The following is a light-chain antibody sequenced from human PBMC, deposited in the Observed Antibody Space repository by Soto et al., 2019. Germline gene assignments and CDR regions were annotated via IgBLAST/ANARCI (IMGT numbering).Light chain of an antibody. V-gene: IGKV1-5*03. CDR3: QHYNSYSEA. J-gene: IGKJ1*01. Sequence: DILMTQSPSTLSGSVGDRVTITCRASQTISSWLAWYQQKPGKAPKLLIYKASTLKSGVPSRFNGSGSGTEFTLTISSLQPDDFATYYCQHYNSYSEAFGQGTKVELK. CDR1: QTISSW. CDR2: KAS.